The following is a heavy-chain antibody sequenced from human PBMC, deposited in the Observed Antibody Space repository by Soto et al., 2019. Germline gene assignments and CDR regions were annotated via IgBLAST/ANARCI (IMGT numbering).Heavy chain of an antibody. CDR1: GYTFTSYD. CDR2: ISAYNGNT. D-gene: IGHD5-18*01. Sequence: ASVKVSCKASGYTFTSYDISWVRQAPGQGLEWMGWISAYNGNTNYARKLQGRVTMTTDTSTSTAYMELRSLRSDDTAVYYCARDLGYSYGQAIAYWGQGTLVTVSS. V-gene: IGHV1-18*01. J-gene: IGHJ4*02. CDR3: ARDLGYSYGQAIAY.